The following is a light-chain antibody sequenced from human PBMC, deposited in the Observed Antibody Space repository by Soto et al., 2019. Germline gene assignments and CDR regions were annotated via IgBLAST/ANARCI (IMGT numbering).Light chain of an antibody. CDR1: QSVNIGS. CDR2: GAT. J-gene: IGKJ1*01. V-gene: IGKV3-20*01. Sequence: DIALTQSPGTLSLSPGDRAILSCRASQSVNIGSLAWYQQRPGQAPRLLIYGATIRATGIPDKFSGSGSGTDFTLTISMLERQDFAVYYCQQYGSSVRTCGQGTKVEIK. CDR3: QQYGSSVRT.